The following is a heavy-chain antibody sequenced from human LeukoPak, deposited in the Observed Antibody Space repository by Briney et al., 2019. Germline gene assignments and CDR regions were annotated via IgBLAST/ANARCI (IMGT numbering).Heavy chain of an antibody. CDR1: GFTFSSYA. D-gene: IGHD2/OR15-2a*01. CDR3: AKEGSIFASGEYRYYMDV. V-gene: IGHV3-23*01. CDR2: INDNGAGT. J-gene: IGHJ6*03. Sequence: QPGGSLRLSCSASGFTFSSYAMSWVRQAPGKGLKWVSTINDNGAGTYYADSVKGRFTISRDNSYNTVYLQMNSLRAEDTAVYSCAKEGSIFASGEYRYYMDVWAKGPRSPSP.